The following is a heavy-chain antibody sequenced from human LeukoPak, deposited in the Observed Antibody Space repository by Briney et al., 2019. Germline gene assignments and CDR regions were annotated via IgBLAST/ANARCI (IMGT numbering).Heavy chain of an antibody. D-gene: IGHD1-26*01. CDR3: ASSGSYRFDY. CDR1: GFTFSSYA. V-gene: IGHV3-30-3*01. CDR2: ISYDGSNK. Sequence: GGSLRLSCAASGFTFSSYAMHWVRQAPGKGLEWVAVISYDGSNKYYADSVKGRFTISRDNAKNSLYLQMNSMRDEDTAVYYCASSGSYRFDYWGQGTLVTVSS. J-gene: IGHJ4*02.